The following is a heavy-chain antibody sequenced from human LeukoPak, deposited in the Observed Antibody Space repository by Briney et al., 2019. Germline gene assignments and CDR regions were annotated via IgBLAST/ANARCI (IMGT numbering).Heavy chain of an antibody. D-gene: IGHD2-2*01. Sequence: ASVKVSCKASGGTFSSYAISWVRQAPGQGLEWMGGIIPIFGTANYAQKFQGRVTITADESTSTAYMKLSSLRSEDTAVYYCAIGDWRDRYCSSTGCYHFDYWGQGTLVTVSS. V-gene: IGHV1-69*13. J-gene: IGHJ4*02. CDR1: GGTFSSYA. CDR2: IIPIFGTA. CDR3: AIGDWRDRYCSSTGCYHFDY.